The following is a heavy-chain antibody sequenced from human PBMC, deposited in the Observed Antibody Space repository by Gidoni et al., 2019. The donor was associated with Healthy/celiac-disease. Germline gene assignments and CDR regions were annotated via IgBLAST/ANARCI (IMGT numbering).Heavy chain of an antibody. D-gene: IGHD2-15*01. CDR1: GYSISSGYY. J-gene: IGHJ5*02. CDR2: IYHSGST. V-gene: IGHV4-38-2*01. CDR3: ARVVAATPGWFDP. Sequence: QVQLQESGPGLVKPSETLSLTCAVSGYSISSGYYWGWIRQPPGKGLEWIGSIYHSGSTYYNPSLKSRVTISVDTSKNQFSLKLSSVTAADTAVYYCARVVAATPGWFDPWGQGTLVTVSS.